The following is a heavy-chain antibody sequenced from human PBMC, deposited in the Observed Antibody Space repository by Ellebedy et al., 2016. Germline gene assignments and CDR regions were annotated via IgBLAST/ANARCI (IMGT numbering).Heavy chain of an antibody. V-gene: IGHV3-30*03. CDR1: GFTFSTYG. J-gene: IGHJ4*02. CDR2: ISYDGNNK. D-gene: IGHD1-26*01. Sequence: GESLKISXAASGFTFSTYGMNWVRQAPGKGLEWVAVISYDGNNKYYADSVKGRFTISRDNSKNTLYLQMNSLRDEDTAVYYCTRGRQVGATTLFDYWGQGTLVTVSS. CDR3: TRGRQVGATTLFDY.